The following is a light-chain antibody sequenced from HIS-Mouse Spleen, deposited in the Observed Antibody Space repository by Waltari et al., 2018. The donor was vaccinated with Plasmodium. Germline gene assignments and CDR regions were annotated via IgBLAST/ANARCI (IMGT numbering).Light chain of an antibody. V-gene: IGKV1-9*01. CDR1: QGISSY. CDR3: QQYNNWSFT. CDR2: AAS. Sequence: DIQLTQSPSFLSASVGARVTITCRASQGISSYLAWYQQKPGKAPKLLIYAASTLQSGVPSRFSGSGSGTEFTLTISSLQPEDFATYYCQQYNNWSFTFGPGTKVDIK. J-gene: IGKJ3*01.